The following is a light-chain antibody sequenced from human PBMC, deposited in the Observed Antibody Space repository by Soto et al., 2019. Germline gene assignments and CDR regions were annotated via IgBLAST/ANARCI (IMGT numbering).Light chain of an antibody. Sequence: EIVLTQSPGTLSLSPGERATLSCRASQSVSSSSYLTWYWQKPGQAPRLLIYGASSRATGIPDRFSGSGSGTDFTLTISRLEPEDFAVYYCQQYGSSLTFGGGTKVEIK. CDR3: QQYGSSLT. CDR1: QSVSSSSY. V-gene: IGKV3-20*01. J-gene: IGKJ4*01. CDR2: GAS.